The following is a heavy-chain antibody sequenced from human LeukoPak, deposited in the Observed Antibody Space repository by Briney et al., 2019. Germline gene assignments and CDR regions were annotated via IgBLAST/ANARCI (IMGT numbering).Heavy chain of an antibody. Sequence: TGRSLRLSCAASGFTFSSNVMHWVRQAPGKGLEWVAVISHDGNNKNYADSVKGRFTISRDNSKNTLFLQMNSLRAEDTAVYYCAKDRSCSGSSCNVGSWGQGTMVTVSS. CDR1: GFTFSSNV. D-gene: IGHD2-2*01. CDR2: ISHDGNNK. V-gene: IGHV3-30-3*01. J-gene: IGHJ3*01. CDR3: AKDRSCSGSSCNVGS.